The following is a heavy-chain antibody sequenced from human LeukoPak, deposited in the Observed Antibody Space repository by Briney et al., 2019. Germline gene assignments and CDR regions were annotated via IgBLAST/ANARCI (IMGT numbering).Heavy chain of an antibody. Sequence: SETLSLTCAVSGGSISSSNWWSWVRQPPGKGLEWIGEIYHSGSTNYNPYLNSRVTISVDKSKHQFSLKLSSVTAADTAVYYCARDCGGDSSRCQGGYYFDYCGQGTRVTVSP. J-gene: IGHJ4*02. D-gene: IGHD3-22*01. CDR3: ARDCGGDSSRCQGGYYFDY. CDR1: GGSISSSNW. CDR2: IYHSGST. V-gene: IGHV4-4*02.